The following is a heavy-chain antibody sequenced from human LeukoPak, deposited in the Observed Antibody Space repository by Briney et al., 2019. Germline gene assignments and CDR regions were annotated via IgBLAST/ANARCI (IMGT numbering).Heavy chain of an antibody. Sequence: PSETLSLTCTVSGGSISSSSYYWGWIRQPPGKGLEWIGSIYYSGSTYYNPSLKSRVTISVDTSKNQFSLKLSSVTAADTAVYYCARVTGSYRYIANWFDPWGQGTLVTVSS. J-gene: IGHJ5*02. D-gene: IGHD3-16*02. CDR3: ARVTGSYRYIANWFDP. CDR2: IYYSGST. CDR1: GGSISSSSYY. V-gene: IGHV4-39*01.